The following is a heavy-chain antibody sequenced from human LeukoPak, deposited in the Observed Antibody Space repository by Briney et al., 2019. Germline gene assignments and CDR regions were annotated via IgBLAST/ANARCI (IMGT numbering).Heavy chain of an antibody. Sequence: ASVKVSCKASGYTFTSYGISWARQAPGQGLEWMGIINPSGGSTSYAQKFQGRVTMTRDMSTSTAYMELSRLRSDDTAVYYCARATVFYYYYMDVWGKGTTVTISS. V-gene: IGHV1-46*01. CDR1: GYTFTSYG. CDR3: ARATVFYYYYMDV. CDR2: INPSGGST. J-gene: IGHJ6*03. D-gene: IGHD4-17*01.